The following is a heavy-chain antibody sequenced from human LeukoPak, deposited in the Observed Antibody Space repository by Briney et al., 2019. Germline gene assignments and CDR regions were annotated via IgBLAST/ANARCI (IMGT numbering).Heavy chain of an antibody. V-gene: IGHV4-34*01. CDR3: ARVGVTTPYY. J-gene: IGHJ4*02. Sequence: PSETLSLTCAVYGGSFSGYYWSWIRQPPGKGLEWIGEINHSGSTNYNPSLKSRVTISVDTSKNQYSLKRSSVTAADTAVYYCARVGVTTPYYWGQGTLVTVSS. CDR2: INHSGST. D-gene: IGHD4-17*01. CDR1: GGSFSGYY.